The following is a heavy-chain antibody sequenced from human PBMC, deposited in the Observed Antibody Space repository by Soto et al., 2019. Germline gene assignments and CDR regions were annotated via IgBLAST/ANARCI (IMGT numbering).Heavy chain of an antibody. CDR2: IYWDDDK. V-gene: IGHV2-5*02. CDR1: GFSLSTSGVG. CDR3: AHSADAFDI. J-gene: IGHJ3*02. Sequence: QITLKESGPTLVKPTQTLTLTCTFSGFSLSTSGVGVGWIRQPPGKALEWLAVIYWDDDKRYSSSLKSRFTXXKDTSKNQVVLTMTNMDPVDTATYYCAHSADAFDIWGQGTMVTVSS.